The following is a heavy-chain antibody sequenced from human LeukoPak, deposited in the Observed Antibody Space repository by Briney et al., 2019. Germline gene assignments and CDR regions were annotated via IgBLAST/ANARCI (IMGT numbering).Heavy chain of an antibody. CDR1: GFRFSNYA. CDR3: AKGGYDYVEIGYFDF. Sequence: PGGSLRLSCAASGFRFSNYAMSWVRQAPGKGLEWVSVIIASSGSTFYADSVKGRFTISRDNSKNTLYLQMNSLRDEDTAVYYCAKGGYDYVEIGYFDFWGQGTLVTVSS. D-gene: IGHD5-12*01. J-gene: IGHJ4*02. CDR2: IIASSGST. V-gene: IGHV3-23*01.